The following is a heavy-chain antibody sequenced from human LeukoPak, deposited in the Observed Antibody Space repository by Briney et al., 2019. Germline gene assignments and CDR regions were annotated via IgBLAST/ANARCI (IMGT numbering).Heavy chain of an antibody. Sequence: SQTLSLTCAISGDSVSSNSAAWNWIRQSPSRGLEWLGRTYYRSKWYNDYAVSVKSRITINPDTSKNQFSLQLNPVTPEDTAVYYCARSPLNYYGSGSYYSFGMWGWFDPWGQGTLVAVSS. CDR3: ARSPLNYYGSGSYYSFGMWGWFDP. J-gene: IGHJ5*02. D-gene: IGHD3-10*01. CDR1: GDSVSSNSAA. V-gene: IGHV6-1*01. CDR2: TYYRSKWYN.